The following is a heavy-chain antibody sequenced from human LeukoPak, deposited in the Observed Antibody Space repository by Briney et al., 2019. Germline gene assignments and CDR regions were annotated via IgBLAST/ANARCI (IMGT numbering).Heavy chain of an antibody. CDR3: AKPLTMIVVVITIFDY. V-gene: IGHV3-23*01. D-gene: IGHD3-22*01. CDR1: GFTSSSYA. J-gene: IGHJ4*02. CDR2: ISGSGGST. Sequence: GGSLRLSCAASGFTSSSYAMSLVRQAPGKGLEWVSAISGSGGSTYYADSVKGRFTISRDNSKNTLYLQMNSLRAEDTAVYYCAKPLTMIVVVITIFDYWGQGTLVTVSS.